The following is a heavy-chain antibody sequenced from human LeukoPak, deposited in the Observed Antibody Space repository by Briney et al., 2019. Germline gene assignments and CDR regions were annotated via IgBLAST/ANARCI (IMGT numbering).Heavy chain of an antibody. CDR1: GFTFSSYG. CDR2: IWYDGSNK. D-gene: IGHD6-19*01. CDR3: ARPAGIAVAGTDAFDI. Sequence: GRSLRLSCAASGFTFSSYGMHWVRQAPGKGLEWVTVIWYDGSNKYYADSVKGRFTISRDNSKNTLYLQMNSLRAEDTAVYYCARPAGIAVAGTDAFDIWGQGTMVTVSS. J-gene: IGHJ3*02. V-gene: IGHV3-33*01.